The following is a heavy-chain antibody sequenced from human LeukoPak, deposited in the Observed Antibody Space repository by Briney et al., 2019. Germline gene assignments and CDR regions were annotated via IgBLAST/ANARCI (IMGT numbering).Heavy chain of an antibody. Sequence: GASVKVSYKASGYTFTSYGISWVRQAPGQGLEWMGWISAYNGNTNYAQKLQGRVTMTTDTSTSTAYMELRSLRSDDTAVYYCARTGPMDYSKAAAGPGYWGQGTLVTVSS. D-gene: IGHD6-13*01. CDR1: GYTFTSYG. CDR3: ARTGPMDYSKAAAGPGY. CDR2: ISAYNGNT. J-gene: IGHJ4*02. V-gene: IGHV1-18*01.